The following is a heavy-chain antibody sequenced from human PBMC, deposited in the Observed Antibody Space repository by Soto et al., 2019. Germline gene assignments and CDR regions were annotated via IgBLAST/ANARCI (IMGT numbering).Heavy chain of an antibody. CDR2: INHSGST. J-gene: IGHJ4*02. V-gene: IGHV4-34*01. CDR1: GGSFSGYY. Sequence: PSETLSLTCAVYGGSFSGYYWSWIRQPPGKGLEWIGEINHSGSTNYNPSLKSRVTISVDTSKNQFSLKLSSVTAADTAVYYCARGREGVREALDYWGQGTLVTVSS. CDR3: ARGREGVREALDY. D-gene: IGHD3-10*01.